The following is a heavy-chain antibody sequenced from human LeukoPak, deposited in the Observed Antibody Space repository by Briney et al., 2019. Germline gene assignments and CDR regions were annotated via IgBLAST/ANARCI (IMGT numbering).Heavy chain of an antibody. D-gene: IGHD2-21*01. V-gene: IGHV1-18*01. CDR2: ISAFTGNT. CDR1: DYSFSSYG. CDR3: ARDREAYLFLPPAWFDP. J-gene: IGHJ5*02. Sequence: ASVKVSCKTSDYSFSSYGFTWVRRAPGQGLEWMGWISAFTGNTTYAQKFQGRVTMTTDSTSSTAYMELRSLTSDDTAVYYCARDREAYLFLPPAWFDPWGQGTLVIVSS.